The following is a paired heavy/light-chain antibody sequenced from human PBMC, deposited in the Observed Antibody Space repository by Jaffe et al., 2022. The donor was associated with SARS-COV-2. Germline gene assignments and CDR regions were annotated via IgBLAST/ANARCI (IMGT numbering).Heavy chain of an antibody. CDR3: AKSRGGGYNSPFDY. J-gene: IGHJ4*02. V-gene: IGHV3-30*18. D-gene: IGHD6-25*01. Sequence: QVQLVESGGGVVQPGRSLRLSCAASGFTFSIYGMHWVRQAPGKGLEWVAVISYDGINKYYEDAVKGRFTISRDNSKNTLSLQMNNLRAEDTAVYFCAKSRGGGYNSPFDYWGQGALVTVSS. CDR1: GFTFSIYG. CDR2: ISYDGINK.
Light chain of an antibody. CDR2: GAS. J-gene: IGKJ2*01. V-gene: IGKV3-20*01. Sequence: EIVLTQSPGTLSLSPGERATLSCRASQSFSSNYLAWYQQKPGLAPRLLIYGASSRATGIPDRFSGSGSGTDFTLTISRLEPEDYAVYYCQQYGSSPLYTFGQGTKLEIK. CDR3: QQYGSSPLYT. CDR1: QSFSSNY.